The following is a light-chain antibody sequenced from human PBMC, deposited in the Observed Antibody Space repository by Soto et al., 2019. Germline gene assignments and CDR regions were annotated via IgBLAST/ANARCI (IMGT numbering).Light chain of an antibody. CDR2: GAF. V-gene: IGKV3-15*01. J-gene: IGKJ1*01. CDR1: PSIERN. Sequence: EILMTQSPATLSLSPGEGATLSCRASPSIERNLAWYQQKPGQAPRLLIYGAFARAPGIPARFSGSGSGTEFTLTISSLQPEDFAVYLCQQYNFWPRTFGLGTKVEIK. CDR3: QQYNFWPRT.